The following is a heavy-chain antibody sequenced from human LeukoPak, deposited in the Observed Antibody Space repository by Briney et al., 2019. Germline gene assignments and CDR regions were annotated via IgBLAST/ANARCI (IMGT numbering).Heavy chain of an antibody. V-gene: IGHV4-59*08. Sequence: PSETLSLPRPVSGGSMNPYHWGWIRPPPGKGLEWTGYIYYSGSTNYNPSLKSRVTISVDTSKNQFSLKLSSVTAADTAIYYCARAVSGRFDYWGQGTLVTVSS. CDR3: ARAVSGRFDY. D-gene: IGHD6-19*01. J-gene: IGHJ4*02. CDR2: IYYSGST. CDR1: GGSMNPYH.